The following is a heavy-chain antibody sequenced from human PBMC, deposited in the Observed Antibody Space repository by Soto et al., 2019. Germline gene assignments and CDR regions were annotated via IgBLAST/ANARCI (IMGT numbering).Heavy chain of an antibody. CDR2: ISHDGINK. CDR3: GRCTSTSCHLGSDY. V-gene: IGHV3-30-3*01. J-gene: IGHJ4*02. CDR1: GFTFSSYA. D-gene: IGHD2-2*01. Sequence: QVLLVDSVGGVVQPGRSLRLSCAASGFTFSSYAMNWVRQAPGKGLEWVALISHDGINKYYADSVRGRFTISRDSSTNTLYLQMDSLRAADTAVYYCGRCTSTSCHLGSDYWGQGTLVTVSS.